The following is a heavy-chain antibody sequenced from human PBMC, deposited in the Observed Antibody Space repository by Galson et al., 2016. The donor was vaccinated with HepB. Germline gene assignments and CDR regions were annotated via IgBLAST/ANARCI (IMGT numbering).Heavy chain of an antibody. CDR1: GFTFSTSG. V-gene: IGHV3-30*18. D-gene: IGHD2-21*02. Sequence: SLRLSCAASGFTFSTSGIHWVRQAPGKGLEWVAVISYDGSYKYYADSVKGRFTISKDTSKNTLYLQMNSLRAEDTAVYYCAKDSVSHCGSDCYWGKYFQHGGQGTLVTASA. J-gene: IGHJ1*01. CDR3: AKDSVSHCGSDCYWGKYFQH. CDR2: ISYDGSYK.